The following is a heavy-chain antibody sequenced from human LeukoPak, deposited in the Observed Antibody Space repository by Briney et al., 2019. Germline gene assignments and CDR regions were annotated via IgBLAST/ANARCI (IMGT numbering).Heavy chain of an antibody. CDR2: IYYSGST. CDR3: AKNGQSGFSFDP. D-gene: IGHD2-8*01. CDR1: GGSISSSDYY. J-gene: IGHJ5*02. Sequence: SETLSLTCTVSGGSISSSDYYWVWIRQPPGKGLEWIGSIYYSGSTYYNASLKSRVTILVDTSKNQFSLKLSSVTAADTAVYYCAKNGQSGFSFDPWGQGTLVTVSS. V-gene: IGHV4-39*07.